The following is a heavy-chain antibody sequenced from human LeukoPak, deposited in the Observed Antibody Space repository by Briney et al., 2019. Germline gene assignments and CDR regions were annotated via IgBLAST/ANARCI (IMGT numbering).Heavy chain of an antibody. Sequence: GGSLRLSCAASGFSFSNSWMSWVRQAPGKGLEWVANIKQDGSEKYYVDSVKGRFTISRDNAKNSLYLQMNSLRAEDTAVYYCGSVGGNELFCDVLYTWGKG. D-gene: IGHD3-16*01. J-gene: IGHJ6*03. CDR1: GFSFSNSW. CDR2: IKQDGSEK. CDR3: GSVGGNELFCDVLYT. V-gene: IGHV3-7*05.